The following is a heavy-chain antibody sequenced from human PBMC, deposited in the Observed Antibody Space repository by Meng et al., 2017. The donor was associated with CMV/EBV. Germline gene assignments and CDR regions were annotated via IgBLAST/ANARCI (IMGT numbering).Heavy chain of an antibody. V-gene: IGHV4-34*01. CDR3: ARGVTWNWYFDL. CDR1: GGSFSGYD. D-gene: IGHD2-21*02. J-gene: IGHJ2*01. Sequence: SQTRSLTGAVYGGSFSGYDWTWIRQSPGKGLEWIGEINHSGTTSYNPSLKSRVTISVDTSKNQFSLKLSSVTAADTAVYYCARGVTWNWYFDLWGRGTLVTVSS. CDR2: INHSGTT.